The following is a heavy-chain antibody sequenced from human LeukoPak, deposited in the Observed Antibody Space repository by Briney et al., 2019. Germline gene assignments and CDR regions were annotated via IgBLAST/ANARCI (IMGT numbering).Heavy chain of an antibody. CDR3: VRTPGRAGYNILDY. CDR2: ITYDGDYT. J-gene: IGHJ4*02. D-gene: IGHD5-24*01. V-gene: IGHV3-30*03. CDR1: GFTFSLYG. Sequence: GRPLRLSCAASGFTFSLYGMHWVRQAPGKGLEWVAIITYDGDYTYYADSVKGRFTISRDNSKNTLYLQMNSLRTEDTAVYYCVRTPGRAGYNILDYWGQGTLVIVSS.